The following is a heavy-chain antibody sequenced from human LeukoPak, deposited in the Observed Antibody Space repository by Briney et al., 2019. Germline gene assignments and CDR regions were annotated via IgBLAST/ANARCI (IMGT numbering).Heavy chain of an antibody. CDR1: GGSISSYY. CDR3: ARGKNSRGSGSPFDY. Sequence: PSETLSLTCNVSGGSISSYYWSWIRQSPGKGLEWIGYIYYSGSTNYNPSLKSRVTISVDTSKNQFSLKLSSVTAADTAVYYCARGKNSRGSGSPFDYWGQGTLVTVSS. J-gene: IGHJ4*02. V-gene: IGHV4-59*12. D-gene: IGHD3-10*01. CDR2: IYYSGST.